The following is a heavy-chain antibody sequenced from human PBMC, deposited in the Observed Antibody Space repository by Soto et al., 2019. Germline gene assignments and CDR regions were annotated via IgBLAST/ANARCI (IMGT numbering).Heavy chain of an antibody. J-gene: IGHJ5*02. CDR2: INHSGST. CDR3: ARGRSGYYVVRRFDP. CDR1: GGSFSGYY. D-gene: IGHD3-3*01. V-gene: IGHV4-34*01. Sequence: SQTLSLTCAVYGGSFSGYYWSWIRQPPGKGLEWIGEINHSGSTNYNPSLKSRVTISVDTSKNQFSLKLSSVTAADTAVYYCARGRSGYYVVRRFDPWGQGTLVTVSS.